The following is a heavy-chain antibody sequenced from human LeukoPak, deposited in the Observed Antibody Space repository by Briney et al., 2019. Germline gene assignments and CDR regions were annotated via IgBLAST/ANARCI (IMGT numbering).Heavy chain of an antibody. CDR1: GFIFSSYW. V-gene: IGHV3-7*01. CDR2: MNQDGSEK. CDR3: ARHEIGSTITGTTADFEY. Sequence: GGSLRLSCAASGFIFSSYWMSWVRQAPGKGLEWVANMNQDGSEKNYVDSVKGRFTISRDNAKNSLFPHMNSLRAEDTAVYYCARHEIGSTITGTTADFEYWGQGTLVTVSS. D-gene: IGHD1-14*01. J-gene: IGHJ4*02.